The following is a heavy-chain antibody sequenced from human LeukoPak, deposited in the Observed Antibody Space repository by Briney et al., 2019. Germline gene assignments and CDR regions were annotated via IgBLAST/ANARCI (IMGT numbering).Heavy chain of an antibody. V-gene: IGHV1-2*02. CDR2: INPNTGDT. Sequence: ASVKVSCKASGYTFTGYYMHWVRQAPGQGLEWMGWINPNTGDTNYAQKFQDRVTMTRDTSVSTAYMELSRLRSDDTAVYYCARGGTLLAYWGQGTLVTVSS. CDR1: GYTFTGYY. J-gene: IGHJ4*02. D-gene: IGHD3-16*01. CDR3: ARGGTLLAY.